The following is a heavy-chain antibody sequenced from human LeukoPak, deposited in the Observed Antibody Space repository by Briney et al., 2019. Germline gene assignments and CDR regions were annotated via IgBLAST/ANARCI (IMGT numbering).Heavy chain of an antibody. V-gene: IGHV5-51*01. Sequence: GESLQISCKGSGSSFTSYWIGWVRQMPGKGLEWMGIIYPGDSDTRYSPSFQGQVTISADKSISTAYLQWSSLKASDTAMYYCARRGYYDSSGYPAPFDYWGQGTLVTVSS. D-gene: IGHD3-22*01. J-gene: IGHJ4*02. CDR2: IYPGDSDT. CDR3: ARRGYYDSSGYPAPFDY. CDR1: GSSFTSYW.